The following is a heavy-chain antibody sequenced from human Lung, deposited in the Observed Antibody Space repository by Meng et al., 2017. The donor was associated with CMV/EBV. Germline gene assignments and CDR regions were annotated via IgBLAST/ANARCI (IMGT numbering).Heavy chain of an antibody. J-gene: IGHJ6*02. Sequence: SETLSLXXAVYGGSFSGYYWSWIRQPPGKGLEWIGEINHSGSTNYNPSLKSRVTISVDTSKNQFSLKLSSVTAADTAVYYCARTTYDFWSGIYYYYYYGMDVWGQGTXVTVSS. CDR2: INHSGST. D-gene: IGHD3-3*01. CDR1: GGSFSGYY. CDR3: ARTTYDFWSGIYYYYYYGMDV. V-gene: IGHV4-34*01.